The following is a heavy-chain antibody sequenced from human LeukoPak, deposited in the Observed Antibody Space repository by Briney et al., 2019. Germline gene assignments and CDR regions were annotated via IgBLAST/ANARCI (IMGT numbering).Heavy chain of an antibody. D-gene: IGHD4-17*01. CDR1: GVSFHGYY. CDR3: TRMTTGHDY. CDR2: INHSGYT. J-gene: IGHJ4*02. V-gene: IGHV4-34*01. Sequence: PSETLSLTCAVSGVSFHGYYWSWVRQTPGKGLEWIGEINHSGYTNDSPSLKSRVTLSIDTSRKQFSLNLRSVTVADAGIYYCTRMTTGHDYWGQGTLVTVSS.